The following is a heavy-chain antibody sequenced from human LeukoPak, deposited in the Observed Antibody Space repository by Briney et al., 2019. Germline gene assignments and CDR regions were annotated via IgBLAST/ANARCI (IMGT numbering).Heavy chain of an antibody. V-gene: IGHV1-69*04. D-gene: IGHD6-13*01. CDR3: ARDPGIAAAGLFDY. CDR2: IIPILGIA. Sequence: ASVKVSCKASGGTFSSYAISWVRQAPGQGLEWMGRIIPILGIANYAQKFQGRVTITADKSTSTAYMELSSLRSEDTAVYYCARDPGIAAAGLFDYWGQGTLVTVSS. CDR1: GGTFSSYA. J-gene: IGHJ4*02.